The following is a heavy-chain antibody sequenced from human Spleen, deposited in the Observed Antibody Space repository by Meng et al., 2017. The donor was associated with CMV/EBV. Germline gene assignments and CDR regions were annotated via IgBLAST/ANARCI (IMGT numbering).Heavy chain of an antibody. CDR1: GYRFTNYW. J-gene: IGHJ6*02. CDR3: ARHGVAAPTVTNYGMDV. V-gene: IGHV5-51*01. Sequence: KVSCKASGYRFTNYWIGWVRQMPGKGLEWMGIIYPGDSDTRYSPSFQGQVTISADKSISTAYLQWSSLKASDTAMYYCARHGVAAPTVTNYGMDVWGQGTTVTVSS. CDR2: IYPGDSDT. D-gene: IGHD6-13*01.